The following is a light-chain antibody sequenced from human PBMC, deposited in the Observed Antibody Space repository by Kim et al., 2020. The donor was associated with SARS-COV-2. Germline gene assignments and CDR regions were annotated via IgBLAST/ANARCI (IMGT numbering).Light chain of an antibody. Sequence: AYVGERVTITCRARRRVGGSWAWCQQKPGKAPKPLIYETSNFKSGGPSRFSGSGYETEFTLTTSSLQTDDFATYYCQQYSSYPCTFGQGTKVDIK. CDR1: RRVGGS. CDR3: QQYSSYPCT. J-gene: IGKJ1*01. V-gene: IGKV1-5*03. CDR2: ETS.